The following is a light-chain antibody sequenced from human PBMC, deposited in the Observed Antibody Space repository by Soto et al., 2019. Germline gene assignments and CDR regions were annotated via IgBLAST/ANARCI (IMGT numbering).Light chain of an antibody. CDR2: DAS. CDR3: QQRSNWPPVT. V-gene: IGKV3-11*01. Sequence: EIVLTQSPATLSLSPGERATLSSRASESVSSYLAWYQQKPGQAPRLLIYDASNRATGIPARFSGSGSGTDFTLTISSLEPEDFAIYYCQQRSNWPPVTFGGGTKVEI. CDR1: ESVSSY. J-gene: IGKJ4*01.